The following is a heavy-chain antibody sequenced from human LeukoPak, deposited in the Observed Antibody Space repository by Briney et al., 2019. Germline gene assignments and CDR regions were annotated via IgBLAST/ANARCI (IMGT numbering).Heavy chain of an antibody. CDR2: ISSSSSTI. V-gene: IGHV3-48*04. D-gene: IGHD2-2*01. CDR1: GFTFSSYS. CDR3: ARGDVVVPAAFDY. Sequence: GGSLRLSCAASGFTFSSYSMNWVRQAPGKGLEWVSYISSSSSTIYYADSVKGRFTISRDNAKNSLYLQMNSLRAEDTAVYYCARGDVVVPAAFDYWGQGTLVTVPS. J-gene: IGHJ4*02.